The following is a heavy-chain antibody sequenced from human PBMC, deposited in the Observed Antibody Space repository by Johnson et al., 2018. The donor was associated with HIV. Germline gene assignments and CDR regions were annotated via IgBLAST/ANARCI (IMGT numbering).Heavy chain of an antibody. Sequence: VQLVESGGGVVQPGRSLRLSCAASGFTFDDYAMHWVRQAPGKGLEWVSGISWNSGSIGYADSVKGRFTISRDNAKNSLYLQMNSLRAEDTAVYYCSRHSPRGYSGYDAFDIWGQGTMVTVSS. CDR2: ISWNSGSI. D-gene: IGHD5-12*01. J-gene: IGHJ3*02. CDR3: SRHSPRGYSGYDAFDI. CDR1: GFTFDDYA. V-gene: IGHV3-9*01.